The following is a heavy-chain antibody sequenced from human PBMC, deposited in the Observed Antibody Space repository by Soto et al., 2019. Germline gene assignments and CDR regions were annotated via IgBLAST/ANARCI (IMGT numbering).Heavy chain of an antibody. CDR1: GGSISSSTYY. CDR2: VYYSGST. Sequence: SETLSLTCTVSGGSISSSTYYWGWIRQPPGKGLEWIGSVYYSGSTYYNPSVKSRGTISVDSSNNQFSLKLNSVPAADTAVYYCGRHQYYYVSSGYTLDYWGQGTLVNVSS. CDR3: GRHQYYYVSSGYTLDY. J-gene: IGHJ4*02. D-gene: IGHD3-22*01. V-gene: IGHV4-39*01.